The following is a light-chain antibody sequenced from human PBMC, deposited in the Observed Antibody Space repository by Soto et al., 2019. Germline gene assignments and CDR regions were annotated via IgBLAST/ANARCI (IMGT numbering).Light chain of an antibody. CDR2: RAS. Sequence: EIVMTQSPATLSVSPGERATLSCTASHYIYSNVAWFQQRPVQAPRLLIYRASTRATGTPARFSGSGSGTEFTLTITSLQSEDFALYYCPQYHNLWTFGQGTEVEIK. V-gene: IGKV3-15*01. CDR3: PQYHNLWT. CDR1: HYIYSN. J-gene: IGKJ1*01.